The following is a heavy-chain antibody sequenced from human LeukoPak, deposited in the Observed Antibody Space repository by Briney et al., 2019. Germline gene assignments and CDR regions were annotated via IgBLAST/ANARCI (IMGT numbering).Heavy chain of an antibody. CDR3: ASSWGYYDSSGYPEGAFDI. Sequence: PGGSLRLSCAASGFTFSSYAMSWVRQAPGKGLEWVSGIGGSGENTHYADSVKGRFTISRDNSKNTLYLQVNSLRAEDTAVYYCASSWGYYDSSGYPEGAFDIWGQGTMVTVSS. CDR1: GFTFSSYA. J-gene: IGHJ3*02. V-gene: IGHV3-23*01. CDR2: IGGSGENT. D-gene: IGHD3-22*01.